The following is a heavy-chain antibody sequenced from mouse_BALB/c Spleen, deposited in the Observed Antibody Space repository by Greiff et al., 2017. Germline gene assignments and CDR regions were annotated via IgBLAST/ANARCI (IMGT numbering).Heavy chain of an antibody. D-gene: IGHD2-1*01. CDR3: ARQDGNLCAY. V-gene: IGHV5-6-2*01. J-gene: IGHJ3*01. CDR2: INSNGGST. Sequence: EVQGVESGGGLVKPGGSLKLSCAASGFTFSSYYMSWVRQTPEKRLELVAAINSNGGSTYYPDTVKGRFTISRDNAKNTLYLQMSSLKSEETALYYCARQDGNLCAYWGQGTLVTVSA. CDR1: GFTFSSYY.